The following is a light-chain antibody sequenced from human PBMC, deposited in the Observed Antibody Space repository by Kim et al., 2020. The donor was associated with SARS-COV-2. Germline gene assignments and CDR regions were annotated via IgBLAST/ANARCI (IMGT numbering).Light chain of an antibody. J-gene: IGLJ2*01. V-gene: IGLV2-18*02. CDR2: EAS. CDR1: SSDCGSENR. CDR3: SSYTSSSPVV. Sequence: QCVSSTCTRTSSDCGSENRYAWDQRSPGTGPNRIFYEASNRPSGVRDRFYGSQSGNTATLTISGLQAADEAYYYCSSYTSSSPVVFGGGTQLTVL.